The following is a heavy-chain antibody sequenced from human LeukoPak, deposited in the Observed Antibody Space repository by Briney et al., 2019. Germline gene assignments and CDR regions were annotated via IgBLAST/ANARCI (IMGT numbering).Heavy chain of an antibody. CDR3: ARGSSSGHLRVKLDY. V-gene: IGHV3-53*01. Sequence: GGSLRLSCVVSGFTVSSNYMSWVRQAPGKGLEWVSSIYSGGSTYYAESVRGRFTVSRDNSKNTPHLQMNSLRADDTAVYYCARGSSSGHLRVKLDYWGQGTLVTVSS. CDR2: IYSGGST. CDR1: GFTVSSNY. D-gene: IGHD6-19*01. J-gene: IGHJ4*02.